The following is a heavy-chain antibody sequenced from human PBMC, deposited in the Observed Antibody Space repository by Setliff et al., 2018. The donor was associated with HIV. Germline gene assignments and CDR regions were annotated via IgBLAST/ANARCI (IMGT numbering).Heavy chain of an antibody. Sequence: GSLRLSCTASGFTFGDYAMSWVRQAPGKGLEWVGFIRSKAYGGTTEYAASVKGRFTISRDDSKSIAYLQMNSLKTEDTAVYYCTSRRKTTYYYYYMDVWGKGTTVTVSS. CDR3: TSRRKTTYYYYYMDV. CDR1: GFTFGDYA. CDR2: IRSKAYGGTT. V-gene: IGHV3-49*04. D-gene: IGHD4-17*01. J-gene: IGHJ6*03.